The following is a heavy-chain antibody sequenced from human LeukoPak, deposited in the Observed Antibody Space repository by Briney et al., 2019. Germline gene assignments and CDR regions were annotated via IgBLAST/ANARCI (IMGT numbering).Heavy chain of an antibody. CDR1: GFTFSSYG. V-gene: IGHV3-23*01. CDR2: ISGSGGST. Sequence: GGSLRLSCAASGFTFSSYGMSWVRQAPGKGLEWVSAISGSGGSTYYADSVKGRFTISRDNSKNTLYLQMNSLRAEDTAVYYCAKHGDSSNFGYWGQGTLVTVSS. D-gene: IGHD4-17*01. J-gene: IGHJ4*02. CDR3: AKHGDSSNFGY.